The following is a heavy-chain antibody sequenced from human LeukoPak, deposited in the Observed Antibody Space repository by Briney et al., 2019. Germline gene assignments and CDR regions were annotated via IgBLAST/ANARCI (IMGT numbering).Heavy chain of an antibody. Sequence: ASVKVSCKASGYTFTSYGISWVRQAPGQGLEWMGWISAYSGNTNYVQKFQGRVTMTTDRSTTTAYMELRSLRSDDTAVYYCARDIATVVHQDWGQGTLVTVSS. J-gene: IGHJ4*02. D-gene: IGHD2-15*01. CDR1: GYTFTSYG. CDR3: ARDIATVVHQD. CDR2: ISAYSGNT. V-gene: IGHV1-18*01.